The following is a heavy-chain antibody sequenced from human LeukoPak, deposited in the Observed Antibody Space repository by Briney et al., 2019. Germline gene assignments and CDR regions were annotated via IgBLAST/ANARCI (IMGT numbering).Heavy chain of an antibody. Sequence: SETLSLTCTVSGGSISTYYWSWIRQPPGKGLEWIGYIYTSGSTDYNPSLKSRVTISLDTSNNQFSLNLSSVTAADTAVYYCARGIGSSRPNWFDPWGQGTLVTVSS. CDR1: GGSISTYY. CDR2: IYTSGST. CDR3: ARGIGSSRPNWFDP. J-gene: IGHJ5*02. D-gene: IGHD6-13*01. V-gene: IGHV4-4*09.